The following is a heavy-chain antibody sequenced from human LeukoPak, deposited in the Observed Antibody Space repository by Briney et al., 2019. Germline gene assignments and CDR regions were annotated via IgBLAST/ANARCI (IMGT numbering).Heavy chain of an antibody. V-gene: IGHV4-34*01. Sequence: PSETLSLTCAVYGVSFSGYYWSWIRQPPGKGLEWIGEINHSGSTNYNPSLKSRVTISVDTSKNQFSLELSSVTAADTAVYYCARPIWFDPWGQGTLVTVSS. CDR1: GVSFSGYY. CDR3: ARPIWFDP. J-gene: IGHJ5*02. CDR2: INHSGST.